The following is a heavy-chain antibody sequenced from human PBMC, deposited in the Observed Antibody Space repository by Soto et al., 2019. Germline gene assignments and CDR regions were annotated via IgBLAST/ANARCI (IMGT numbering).Heavy chain of an antibody. CDR3: ARGEMATHPPIDY. J-gene: IGHJ4*02. D-gene: IGHD5-12*01. CDR1: GGTFSSYA. Sequence: GASVKVSCKASGGTFSSYAISWVLQAPGQGLEWMGGIIPIFGTANYAQKFQGRVTITADESTSTAYMELSSLRSEDTAVYYCARGEMATHPPIDYWGQGTLVTVSS. CDR2: IIPIFGTA. V-gene: IGHV1-69*13.